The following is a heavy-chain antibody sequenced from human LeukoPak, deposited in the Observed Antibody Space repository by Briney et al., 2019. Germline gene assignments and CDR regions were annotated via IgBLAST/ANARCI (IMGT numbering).Heavy chain of an antibody. D-gene: IGHD3-22*01. CDR1: GYTFTSYG. J-gene: IGHJ3*02. CDR2: ISAYNGNT. Sequence: GASVKVSCKASGYTFTSYGISWVRQAPGQGLEWMGWISAYNGNTNYAQKLQGRVTMTTDTSTSTAYMELRSLRSDDTAVYYCERDFYESSGDTYAFDIWGQGTMVTVSS. V-gene: IGHV1-18*01. CDR3: ERDFYESSGDTYAFDI.